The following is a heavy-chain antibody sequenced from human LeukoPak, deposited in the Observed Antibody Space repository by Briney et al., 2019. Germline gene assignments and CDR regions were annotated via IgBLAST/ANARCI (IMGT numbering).Heavy chain of an antibody. Sequence: ASVKVSCKASGYSFTNYAMNWVRQAPGQGLEWMGWIDTDTGNPTYAQGFTGRFVFSLDASVSTAYLQISSLKAEDTALYYCARNQYCSSTNCYGGRGALDFWGQGTLLTVSS. J-gene: IGHJ4*02. CDR1: GYSFTNYA. CDR2: IDTDTGNP. D-gene: IGHD2-2*01. V-gene: IGHV7-4-1*02. CDR3: ARNQYCSSTNCYGGRGALDF.